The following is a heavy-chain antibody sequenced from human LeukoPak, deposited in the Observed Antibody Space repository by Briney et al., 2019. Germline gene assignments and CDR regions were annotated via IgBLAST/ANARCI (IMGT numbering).Heavy chain of an antibody. CDR3: ASHYYYDSSGYYDAFDI. J-gene: IGHJ3*02. D-gene: IGHD3-22*01. Sequence: GGSLRLSCAASGFTFSSYAMSWVRQAPGKGLEWVSAISGSGGSTYYADSVKGWFTISRDNSKNTLYLQMNSLRAEDTAVYYCASHYYYDSSGYYDAFDIWGQGTMVTVSS. CDR1: GFTFSSYA. V-gene: IGHV3-23*01. CDR2: ISGSGGST.